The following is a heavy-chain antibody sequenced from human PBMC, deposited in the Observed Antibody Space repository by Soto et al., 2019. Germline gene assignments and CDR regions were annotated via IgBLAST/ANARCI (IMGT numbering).Heavy chain of an antibody. CDR1: GGSISSSNW. J-gene: IGHJ5*02. Sequence: GTLSLTCAVSGGSISSSNWWSWVRQPPGKGLEWIGEIYHSGSTNYNPSLKSRVTISVDKSKNQFSLKLSSVTTADTAVYYCARGGIAVADLNWFDPWGQGTLVTVSS. D-gene: IGHD6-19*01. CDR3: ARGGIAVADLNWFDP. CDR2: IYHSGST. V-gene: IGHV4-4*02.